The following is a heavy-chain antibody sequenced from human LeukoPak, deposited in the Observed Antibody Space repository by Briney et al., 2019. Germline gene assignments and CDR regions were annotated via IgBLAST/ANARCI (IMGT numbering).Heavy chain of an antibody. V-gene: IGHV4-59*01. CDR2: IYSSGTT. Sequence: SETLSLTCTVSGGSMSPYHWSWIRQPPGKGLEWIGYIYSSGTTNYDPSLKSRVTISVDTSKNQFSLRLSSVTAADTAVYYCARGGRKTTFDYWGQGTLVTVSS. J-gene: IGHJ4*02. CDR3: ARGGRKTTFDY. D-gene: IGHD1-14*01. CDR1: GGSMSPYH.